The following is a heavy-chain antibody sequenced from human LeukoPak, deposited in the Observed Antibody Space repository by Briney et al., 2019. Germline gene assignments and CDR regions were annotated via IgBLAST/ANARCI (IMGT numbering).Heavy chain of an antibody. Sequence: ASVKVSCKASGGTFSSYAVSWVRQAPGQGLEWMGGIIPIFGTANYAQKFQGRVTITTDESTSTAYMELSSLRSEDTAVYYCASVRGFTVTTYLDYWGQGTLVTVSS. D-gene: IGHD4-17*01. V-gene: IGHV1-69*05. CDR3: ASVRGFTVTTYLDY. J-gene: IGHJ4*02. CDR1: GGTFSSYA. CDR2: IIPIFGTA.